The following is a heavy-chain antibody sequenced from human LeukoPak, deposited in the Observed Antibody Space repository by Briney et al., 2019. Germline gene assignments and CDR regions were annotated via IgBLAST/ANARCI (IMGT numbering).Heavy chain of an antibody. Sequence: GGSLRLSCAASGFTFSTYAMSWVRQAPGKGLEWVSAISGSGGSTYYADSVKGRFTISRDNSKNTLYLQMNSLRAEDTAVYYCAKDRSSLRGAFDIWGQGTMVTVSS. CDR1: GFTFSTYA. D-gene: IGHD3-10*01. CDR2: ISGSGGST. CDR3: AKDRSSLRGAFDI. J-gene: IGHJ3*02. V-gene: IGHV3-23*01.